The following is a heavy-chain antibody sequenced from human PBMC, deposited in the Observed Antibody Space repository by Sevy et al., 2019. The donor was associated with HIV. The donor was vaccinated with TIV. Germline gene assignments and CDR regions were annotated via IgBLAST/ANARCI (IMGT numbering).Heavy chain of an antibody. V-gene: IGHV3-30-3*01. CDR3: ARGEEQLVPFDI. CDR1: GFTFSSYA. J-gene: IGHJ3*02. D-gene: IGHD6-6*01. CDR2: ISYDGSNN. Sequence: GGSLRLSCAASGFTFSSYAMHWVRHAPGKGLEWVEVISYDGSNNYYADSVNGRFSISRDNSKNTRYLQMNSLRDEDTAVYYCARGEEQLVPFDIWGQRTMVTVSS.